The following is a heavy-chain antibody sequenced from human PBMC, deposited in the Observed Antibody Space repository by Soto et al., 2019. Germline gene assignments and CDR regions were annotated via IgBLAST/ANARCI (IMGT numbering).Heavy chain of an antibody. Sequence: QVQLVQSGAEVKKPGASVKVSCKASGYTFTSYGISWVRQAPGQGLEWMGWISAYNGNTNYAQKLQGRVTMTTDTSTSTAYMELRSLRSDDTAVYYCAGGVPSCGGDCYSILDFDYWGQGTLVTVSS. CDR2: ISAYNGNT. D-gene: IGHD2-21*02. CDR3: AGGVPSCGGDCYSILDFDY. CDR1: GYTFTSYG. V-gene: IGHV1-18*01. J-gene: IGHJ4*02.